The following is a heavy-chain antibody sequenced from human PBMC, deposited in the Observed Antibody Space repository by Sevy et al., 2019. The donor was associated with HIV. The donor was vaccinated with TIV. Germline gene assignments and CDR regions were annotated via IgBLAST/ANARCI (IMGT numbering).Heavy chain of an antibody. CDR2: MNPNSGNT. CDR3: ARGLLFTGATDY. CDR1: GYTFTSYD. J-gene: IGHJ4*02. Sequence: ASVKVSCKASGYTFTSYDINWVRQAIGQGLEWMGWMNPNSGNTGYAQKFQGRVTMTRNTSISTAYMELSSLRSEDTAVYYCARGLLFTGATDYWGQGTLVTVSS. D-gene: IGHD1-26*01. V-gene: IGHV1-8*01.